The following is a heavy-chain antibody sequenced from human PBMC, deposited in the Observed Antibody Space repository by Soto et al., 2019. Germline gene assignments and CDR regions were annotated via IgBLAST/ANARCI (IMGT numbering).Heavy chain of an antibody. J-gene: IGHJ4*02. Sequence: LRLSCAASAFTFNNYAMSWVRQAPGKGLEWVSGIGGSGRTTYYADSVKGRFTISRDNSNNTLFLQMNSLRAEDTAVYYCAKSRYSDSSGDFYDYWGQGTLVTVS. CDR3: AKSRYSDSSGDFYDY. D-gene: IGHD3-22*01. CDR1: AFTFNNYA. CDR2: IGGSGRTT. V-gene: IGHV3-23*01.